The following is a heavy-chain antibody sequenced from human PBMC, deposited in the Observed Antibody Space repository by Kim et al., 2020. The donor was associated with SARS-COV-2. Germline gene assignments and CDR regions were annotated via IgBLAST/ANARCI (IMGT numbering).Heavy chain of an antibody. CDR2: INPSGGST. Sequence: ASVKVSCKASGYTFTSYYMHWVRQAPGQGLEWMGIINPSGGSTSYAQKFQGRVTMTRDTSTSTVYMELSSLRSEDTAVYYCARDNTIAAAGPDYYYYYGMDGWGQGTTVTVSS. CDR1: GYTFTSYY. D-gene: IGHD6-13*01. CDR3: ARDNTIAAAGPDYYYYYGMDG. V-gene: IGHV1-46*01. J-gene: IGHJ6*02.